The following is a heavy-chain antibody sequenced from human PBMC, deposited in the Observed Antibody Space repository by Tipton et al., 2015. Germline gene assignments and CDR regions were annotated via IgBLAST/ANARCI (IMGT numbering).Heavy chain of an antibody. V-gene: IGHV1-18*01. J-gene: IGHJ5*02. Sequence: QVQLVQSGLEVKKPGASVKVSCKASGYTFTSYGISWVRQAPGQGLEWMGWISAYNGNTNYAQKLQGRVTMTTDTSTSTAYMELRSLRSDDTAVYYCARDSEQQLVLESNWFDPWGQGTLVTVSS. CDR2: ISAYNGNT. CDR3: ARDSEQQLVLESNWFDP. D-gene: IGHD6-13*01. CDR1: GYTFTSYG.